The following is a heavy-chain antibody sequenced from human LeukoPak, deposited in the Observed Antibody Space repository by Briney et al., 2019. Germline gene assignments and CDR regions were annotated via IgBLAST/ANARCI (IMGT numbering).Heavy chain of an antibody. J-gene: IGHJ4*02. CDR2: ISGSGGRT. V-gene: IGHV3-23*01. CDR3: AKVRAPRQYYFDY. D-gene: IGHD1-26*01. CDR1: GFTFSSYG. Sequence: GGSLRLSCAASGFTFSSYGMHWVRQAPGKGLEWVSAISGSGGRTYYADSVKGRFTISRDNSKNTLYLQMNSLRAEDTAVYYCAKVRAPRQYYFDYWGQGTLVTVSS.